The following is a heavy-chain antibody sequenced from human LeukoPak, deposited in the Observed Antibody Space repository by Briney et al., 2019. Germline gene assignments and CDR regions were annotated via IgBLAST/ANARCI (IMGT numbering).Heavy chain of an antibody. CDR1: GFTFSNAW. CDR3: GSTTTFDY. J-gene: IGHJ4*02. D-gene: IGHD1-26*01. Sequence: GGSLRLSCAASGFTFSNAWMSWVRQAPGKGLEWVDRIKSKTDGGTTDYAAPVKGRFTISRDDSKNTLYLQMNSLKTEDTAVYYCGSTTTFDYWGQGTLVTVSS. CDR2: IKSKTDGGTT. V-gene: IGHV3-15*01.